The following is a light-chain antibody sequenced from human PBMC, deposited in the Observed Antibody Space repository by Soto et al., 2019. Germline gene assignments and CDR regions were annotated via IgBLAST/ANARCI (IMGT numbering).Light chain of an antibody. V-gene: IGLV1-40*01. CDR2: GNS. CDR3: QSYDSSLSGSV. J-gene: IGLJ1*01. Sequence: HSVLKRPASGTGAALGSRSISCTGSRSNIGTDYDVHWYQQLPGTAPKLLIYGNSNRPSGVPDRFSGSKPGTSASLAITGLQAEDEADYYCQSYDSSLSGSVFGTGTKVTVL. CDR1: RSNIGTDYD.